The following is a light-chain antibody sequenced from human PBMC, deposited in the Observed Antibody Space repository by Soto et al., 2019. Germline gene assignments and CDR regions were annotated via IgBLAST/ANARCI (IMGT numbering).Light chain of an antibody. Sequence: QSVLTQPPSVSAAPGQKVPISCSGSTSNIAKNHVSWYQRLPGTAPKLLFYDNDKRPSGIPDRFSASKSATSSTLDITGLQTGDEADYLCGAWDDSLSFYVFGTGTKVTVL. V-gene: IGLV1-51*01. CDR1: TSNIAKNH. J-gene: IGLJ1*01. CDR2: DND. CDR3: GAWDDSLSFYV.